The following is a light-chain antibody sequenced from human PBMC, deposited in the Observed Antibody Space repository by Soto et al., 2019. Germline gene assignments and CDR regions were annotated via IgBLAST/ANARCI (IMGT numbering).Light chain of an antibody. J-gene: IGLJ2*01. CDR3: SSYTSSTTLVV. CDR1: SSDVGFYNY. Sequence: QSALTQPASVSGSSGQSITISCTGTSSDVGFYNYVSWYQHHPGKAPNLVIYDVSDRPSGVSNRFSGSKSDNTASLTISGLQAEDEADYYCSSYTSSTTLVVFGGGTKLTVL. V-gene: IGLV2-14*03. CDR2: DVS.